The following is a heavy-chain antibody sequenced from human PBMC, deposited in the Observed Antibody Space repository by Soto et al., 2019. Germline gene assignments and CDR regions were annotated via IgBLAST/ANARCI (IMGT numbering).Heavy chain of an antibody. Sequence: PGGSLRLSCAASGFTFSSYAMSCVRQAPGKGLEWVSAISGSGGSTYYADSVKGRFTISRDNSKNTLYLQMNSLRAEDTAVYYCAKYNCAPNTSFDHPLGPLYYYYGMDVWGQGTTVTVSS. J-gene: IGHJ6*02. CDR2: ISGSGGST. CDR1: GFTFSSYA. V-gene: IGHV3-23*01. CDR3: AKYNCAPNTSFDHPLGPLYYYYGMDV. D-gene: IGHD1-1*01.